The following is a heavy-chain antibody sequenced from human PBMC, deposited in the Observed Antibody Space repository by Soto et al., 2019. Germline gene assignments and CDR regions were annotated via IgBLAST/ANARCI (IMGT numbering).Heavy chain of an antibody. CDR2: INAGNGNT. Sequence: ASVKVSCKASGYTFTSYAMHWVRQAPGQRLEWMGWINAGNGNTKYSQKFQGRVTITRDTSASTAYMELSSLRSEDTAVYYCARDHPYYYDSSDAFDIWGQGTMVTVS. J-gene: IGHJ3*02. D-gene: IGHD3-22*01. CDR1: GYTFTSYA. V-gene: IGHV1-3*01. CDR3: ARDHPYYYDSSDAFDI.